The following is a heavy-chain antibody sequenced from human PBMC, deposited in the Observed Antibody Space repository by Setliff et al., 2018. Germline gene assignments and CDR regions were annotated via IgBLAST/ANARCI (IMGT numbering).Heavy chain of an antibody. CDR1: GDSISSRRNY. Sequence: PSETLSLTCTVSGDSISSRRNYWGWFRQPAGKELEWIGQIYTSWSTNYNPSLKSRVTISLDTSKSQFSPKLSSMTAADTALYYCARGVAYYDVLTGYYPYFDSWGQGSLVTVSS. D-gene: IGHD3-9*01. V-gene: IGHV4-61*09. CDR2: IYTSWST. CDR3: ARGVAYYDVLTGYYPYFDS. J-gene: IGHJ4*02.